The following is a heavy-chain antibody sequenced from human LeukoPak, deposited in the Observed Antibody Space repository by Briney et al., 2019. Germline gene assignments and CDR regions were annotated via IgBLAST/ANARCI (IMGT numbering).Heavy chain of an antibody. CDR1: GFTFSSYE. CDR2: ISSSGSAI. V-gene: IGHV3-48*03. CDR3: ARGGSLGY. D-gene: IGHD6-19*01. Sequence: PGGSLSLSCAASGFTFSSYEMNWVRQAPGKGLEWVSKISSSGSAIYYADAVKGRFTISRDNAKSTLYLQMNSLRVEDMAVYYCARGGSLGYWGQGTLVTVSS. J-gene: IGHJ4*02.